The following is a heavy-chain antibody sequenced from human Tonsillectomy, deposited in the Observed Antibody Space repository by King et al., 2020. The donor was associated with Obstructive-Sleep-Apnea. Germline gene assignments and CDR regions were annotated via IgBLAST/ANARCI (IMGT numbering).Heavy chain of an antibody. D-gene: IGHD6-6*01. CDR2: IRSEGYGGAV. V-gene: IGHV3-49*03. CDR1: GLTFRDYA. Sequence: DVQLVESGGGLVQPGQSLRLSCLDSGLTFRDYAVAWFRQAPGKGLEWVGLIRSEGYGGAVEYAASVKCRFIISSDDSKSIAYLQMDSLQSEDTAMFYCTGYRQGSSSPLLYWGQGTLVTVSS. J-gene: IGHJ4*02. CDR3: TGYRQGSSSPLLY.